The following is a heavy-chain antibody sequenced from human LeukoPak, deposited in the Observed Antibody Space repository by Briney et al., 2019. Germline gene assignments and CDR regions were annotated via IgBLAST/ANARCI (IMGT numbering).Heavy chain of an antibody. Sequence: GGSLRLSCAASGFTFDDYGMSWVRQAPGKVLEWVSGINWNGGSTGYADSVKGRFTISRDNAKNSLYLQMNSLRAEDTALYYCARSLPAATVGAFDYWGQGTLVTVSS. V-gene: IGHV3-20*04. J-gene: IGHJ4*02. CDR1: GFTFDDYG. D-gene: IGHD2-2*01. CDR2: INWNGGST. CDR3: ARSLPAATVGAFDY.